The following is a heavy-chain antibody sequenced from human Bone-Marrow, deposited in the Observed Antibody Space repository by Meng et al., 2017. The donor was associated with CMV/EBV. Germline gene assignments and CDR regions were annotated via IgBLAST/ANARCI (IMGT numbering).Heavy chain of an antibody. CDR2: ISSSSSYI. V-gene: IGHV3-21*01. CDR3: ATESRSRSWFH. J-gene: IGHJ4*02. CDR1: GFTFSSYS. D-gene: IGHD1-26*01. Sequence: GGSLRLSCAASGFTFSSYSMNWVRQAPGKGLEWVSSISSSSSYIYYADSVKGRFTISRDNAKNSLYLQMNSLRAEDTAFYYCATESRSRSWFHSGQGTLVTVSS.